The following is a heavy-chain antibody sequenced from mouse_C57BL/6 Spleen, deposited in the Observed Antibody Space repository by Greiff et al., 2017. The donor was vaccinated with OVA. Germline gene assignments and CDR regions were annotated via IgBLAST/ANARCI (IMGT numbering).Heavy chain of an antibody. V-gene: IGHV1-78*01. CDR2: IYPRDGST. D-gene: IGHD1-1*01. J-gene: IGHJ1*03. CDR1: GYTFTDHT. Sequence: VQLQQSDAELVKPGASVKISCKVSGYTFTDHTIHWMKQRPEQGLEWIGYIYPRDGSTKYNEKFKGKATLTADKSSSTAYMQLNSLTSEDSAVYFCARRGGYGSSNWYFDVWGTGTTVTVSS. CDR3: ARRGGYGSSNWYFDV.